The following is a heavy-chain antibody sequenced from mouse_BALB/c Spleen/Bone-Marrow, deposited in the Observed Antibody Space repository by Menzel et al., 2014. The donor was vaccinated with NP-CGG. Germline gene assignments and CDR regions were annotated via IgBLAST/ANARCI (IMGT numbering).Heavy chain of an antibody. D-gene: IGHD3-2*01. CDR2: INPGSGGA. CDR1: GYAFTNYL. J-gene: IGHJ2*01. V-gene: IGHV1-54*01. CDR3: AREWTARAVDY. Sequence: QVQLKESGAELVRPGTLVKVSCKASGYAFTNYLIEWVKQRPVQGLEWIGVINPGSGGANYNAKFKGKATLTADKSSNTAYMQLSSLTSDDSAVYFCAREWTARAVDYWGQGTTLTVSS.